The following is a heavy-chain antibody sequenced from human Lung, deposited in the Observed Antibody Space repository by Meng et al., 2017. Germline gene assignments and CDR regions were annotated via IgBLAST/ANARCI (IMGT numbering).Heavy chain of an antibody. J-gene: IGHJ4*02. Sequence: EVQLVESGGGLVTPGGALRLSCAASGFTFSNYSMNWVRQAPGKGLEWVSSISSDSRYMFYADSVKGRFTISRDNAKNSLYLQMHSLRPEDTAVFYCARFETVGVATGDFWGQGTLVTVSS. D-gene: IGHD2-15*01. CDR1: GFTFSNYS. CDR3: ARFETVGVATGDF. V-gene: IGHV3-21*01. CDR2: ISSDSRYM.